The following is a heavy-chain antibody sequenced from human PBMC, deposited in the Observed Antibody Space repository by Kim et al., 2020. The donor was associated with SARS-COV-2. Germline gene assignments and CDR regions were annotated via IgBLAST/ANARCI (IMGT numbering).Heavy chain of an antibody. CDR2: INTNAGNP. J-gene: IGHJ6*02. CDR1: GYTFTYYA. Sequence: ASVKVSCKASGYTFTYYAMNWVRQAPGQGLEWMGWINTNAGNPTYAQGFTGRFVFSLDTSVSTAYLQISSLKAEDTAVYYCARQAGGNYYYALDVWGQGTTVSVSS. V-gene: IGHV7-4-1*02. CDR3: ARQAGGNYYYALDV. D-gene: IGHD2-8*02.